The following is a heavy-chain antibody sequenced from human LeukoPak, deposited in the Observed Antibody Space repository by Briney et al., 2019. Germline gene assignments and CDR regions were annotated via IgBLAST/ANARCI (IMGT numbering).Heavy chain of an antibody. D-gene: IGHD2-21*02. Sequence: GESLKISCKGSGYSFTSYWIGWVRQMPGKGLAWMGIIYPGDSDTRYSPSFQGQVTISADKSISAAYLQWSSLKASDTAMYYCARHGTVVTATTSYYYYYMDVWGKGTTVTVSS. J-gene: IGHJ6*03. CDR3: ARHGTVVTATTSYYYYYMDV. V-gene: IGHV5-51*01. CDR1: GYSFTSYW. CDR2: IYPGDSDT.